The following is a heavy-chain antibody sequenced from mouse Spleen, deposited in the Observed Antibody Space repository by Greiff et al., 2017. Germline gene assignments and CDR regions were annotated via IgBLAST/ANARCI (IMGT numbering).Heavy chain of an antibody. J-gene: IGHJ4*01. CDR3: ARILYSSYAMDY. Sequence: VQLHQPGAELVKPGASVKLSCKASGYTFTSYWMQWVKQRPGQGLEWIGEIDPSDSYTNYNQKFKGKATLTVDKSSSTAYMQLSSLTSEDSAVYYCARILYSSYAMDYWGQGTSVTVSS. D-gene: IGHD2-12*01. CDR1: GYTFTSYW. CDR2: IDPSDSYT. V-gene: IGHV1-50*01.